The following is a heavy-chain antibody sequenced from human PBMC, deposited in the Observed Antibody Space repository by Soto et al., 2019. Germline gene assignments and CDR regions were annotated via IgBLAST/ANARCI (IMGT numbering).Heavy chain of an antibody. CDR1: GFSFSSYA. J-gene: IGHJ4*02. CDR2: ISSNGGST. V-gene: IGHV3-64D*06. CDR3: VKDRYVDY. Sequence: GGSLRLSCSVSGFSFSSYAMHWVRQAPGKGLEYVSSISSNGGSTYYADAVKGRFTISRDNSKSTLYLQMSSLRADDTGVYYCVKDRYVDYWGQGTLVTVSS.